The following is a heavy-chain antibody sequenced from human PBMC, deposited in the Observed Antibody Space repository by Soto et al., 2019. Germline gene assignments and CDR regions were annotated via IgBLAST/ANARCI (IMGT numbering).Heavy chain of an antibody. CDR2: IYYSGST. CDR1: GGSISSSSYY. Sequence: QLQLQESGPGLVKPSETLSLTCTVSGGSISSSSYYWGWIRQPPGKGLEWIGSIYYSGSTYYNPSLKSRVTISVDTSKNQFSLKLSSVTAADTAVYYCARREGNDYSNYWFDPWGQGTLVTVSS. J-gene: IGHJ5*02. V-gene: IGHV4-39*01. D-gene: IGHD4-4*01. CDR3: ARREGNDYSNYWFDP.